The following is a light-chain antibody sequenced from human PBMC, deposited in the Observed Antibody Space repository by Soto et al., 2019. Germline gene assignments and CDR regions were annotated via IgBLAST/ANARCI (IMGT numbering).Light chain of an antibody. CDR2: DVS. Sequence: QSALTQPASVSGSPGQSITISCTGTSSDVGGYNYVSWYQQHPSKAPKLMIYDVSNRPSGVSNRFSGSKSGNTASLTISGLQAEDEADYYCNSYTTNITRVFGGGTKLTVL. V-gene: IGLV2-14*01. CDR1: SSDVGGYNY. J-gene: IGLJ2*01. CDR3: NSYTTNITRV.